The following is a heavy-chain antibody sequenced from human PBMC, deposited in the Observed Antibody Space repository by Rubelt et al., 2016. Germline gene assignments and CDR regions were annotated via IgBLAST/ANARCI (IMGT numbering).Heavy chain of an antibody. Sequence: QVQLQESGPGLAKPSETLSLTCTVSGGSFSRYYWSWIRQPPGKGLEWIGEIDFSGSTNYNPSLKSRVTISGDTSTNQFPLKLSSVTAADTAVYYCAYSSGYYDEYFQHWGQGTLVTVSS. D-gene: IGHD3-22*01. CDR1: GGSFSRYY. J-gene: IGHJ1*01. V-gene: IGHV4-34*10. CDR2: IDFSGST. CDR3: AYSSGYYDEYFQH.